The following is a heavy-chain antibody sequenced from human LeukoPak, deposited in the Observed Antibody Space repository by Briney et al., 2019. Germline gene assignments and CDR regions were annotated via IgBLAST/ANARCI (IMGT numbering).Heavy chain of an antibody. CDR3: ARGGPDIWFGELYSESSLFDAFDI. D-gene: IGHD3-10*01. J-gene: IGHJ3*02. CDR1: GYSFTSYW. Sequence: GESLKISCKGSGYSFTSYWIGWVRQMPGKGLEWMGIIYPGDSDTRYSPSFQGQVTISADKSISTAYLQWSSLKASDTAMYYCARGGPDIWFGELYSESSLFDAFDIWGQGTMVTVSS. CDR2: IYPGDSDT. V-gene: IGHV5-51*01.